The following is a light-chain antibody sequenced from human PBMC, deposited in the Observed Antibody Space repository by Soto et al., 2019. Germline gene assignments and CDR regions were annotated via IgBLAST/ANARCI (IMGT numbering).Light chain of an antibody. CDR3: QQYASSPLT. Sequence: EIVLTQSPGTLSLSPGERATLSCRASQSVGRDYLAWYQQKPGQAPRLLIYHASNSATGIPDRFSGSGSGTDFTLTISRLEPEDFADFDCQQYASSPLTFGGGTKVEIK. CDR1: QSVGRDY. CDR2: HAS. J-gene: IGKJ4*01. V-gene: IGKV3-20*01.